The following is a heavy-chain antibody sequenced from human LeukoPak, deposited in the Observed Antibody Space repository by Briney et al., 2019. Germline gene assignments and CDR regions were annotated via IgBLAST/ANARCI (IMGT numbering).Heavy chain of an antibody. CDR3: ARVIRGVIDY. Sequence: ASVKVSCKASGGTFSSYAISWVRQAPGQGLEWMGWISAYNGNTNYAQKLQGRVTMTTDTSTSTAYMELRSLRSDDTAVYYCARVIRGVIDYWGQGTLVTVSS. D-gene: IGHD3-10*01. V-gene: IGHV1-18*01. CDR1: GGTFSSYA. J-gene: IGHJ4*02. CDR2: ISAYNGNT.